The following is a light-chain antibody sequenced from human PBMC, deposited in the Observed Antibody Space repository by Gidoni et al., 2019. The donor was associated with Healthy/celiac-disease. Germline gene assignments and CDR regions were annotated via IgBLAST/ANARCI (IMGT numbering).Light chain of an antibody. CDR3: QHSYSTPGT. CDR2: ASS. CDR1: QSISRY. J-gene: IGKJ1*01. V-gene: IGKV1-39*01. Sequence: DIQLTQSPSSLAASVGDRVTITCGASQSISRYLNWYQQKQGKAPKLLIYASSSLQRGVPSMFSGSGSGTDFTLTISRLQPEDFATYYCQHSYSTPGTFGQGTKVEIK.